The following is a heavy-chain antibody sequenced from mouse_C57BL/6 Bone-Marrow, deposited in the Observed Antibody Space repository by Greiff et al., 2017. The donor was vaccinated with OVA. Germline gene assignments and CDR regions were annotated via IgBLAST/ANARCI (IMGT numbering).Heavy chain of an antibody. CDR2: ISNLAYSD. Sequence: EVQVVESGGGLVQPGGSLTLSCAASGFTFSDYGIAWVRQAPRKGPEWVAFISNLAYSDYYADSVTGRFTIYRENAQNTLYLERRSVRYEDTAMYYCARGQLRLPSMDYWGQGTSVTVSS. J-gene: IGHJ4*01. D-gene: IGHD3-2*02. V-gene: IGHV5-15*01. CDR1: GFTFSDYG. CDR3: ARGQLRLPSMDY.